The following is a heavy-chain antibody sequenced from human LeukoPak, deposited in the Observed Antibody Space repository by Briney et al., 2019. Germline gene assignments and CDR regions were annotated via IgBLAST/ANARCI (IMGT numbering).Heavy chain of an antibody. D-gene: IGHD5-24*01. V-gene: IGHV1-2*06. Sequence: GASVKVSCKASGYTFTGYYMHWVQQAPGQGLEWMGRINPNSGGTNYAQKLQGRVTMTTDTSTSTAYMELRSLRSDDTAVYYCARARDGYNYDYWGQGTLVTVSS. CDR3: ARARDGYNYDY. J-gene: IGHJ4*02. CDR1: GYTFTGYY. CDR2: INPNSGGT.